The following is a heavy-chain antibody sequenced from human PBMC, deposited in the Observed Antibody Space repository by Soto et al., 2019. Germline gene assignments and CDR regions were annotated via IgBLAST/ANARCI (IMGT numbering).Heavy chain of an antibody. D-gene: IGHD3-10*01. Sequence: ASVKVSCKASGDTFASFGFSWVRQAPGQGLEWLGWISAYNGNTHYAQKVRDRVALTTDTSTDTAYMELRSLTSDDTAVYYCARDQESITDRILQYWGQGTRVTVSS. J-gene: IGHJ4*02. V-gene: IGHV1-18*01. CDR3: ARDQESITDRILQY. CDR1: GDTFASFG. CDR2: ISAYNGNT.